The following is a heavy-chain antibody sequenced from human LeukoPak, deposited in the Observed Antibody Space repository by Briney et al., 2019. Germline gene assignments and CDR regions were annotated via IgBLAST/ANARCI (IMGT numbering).Heavy chain of an antibody. V-gene: IGHV4-38-2*01. D-gene: IGHD2-2*01. J-gene: IGHJ5*02. CDR1: GFSISSVFY. CDR2: IYYNAAT. CDR3: AKFGSTSGRGFDP. Sequence: PSETLSPTCAVSGFSISSVFYWGWIRPPPGKGLGWIGTIYYNAATYHSPSLKSRVTTSPDPTKDPFYLRLTSVTAADTAVYYCAKFGSTSGRGFDPWGERTLVTVSS.